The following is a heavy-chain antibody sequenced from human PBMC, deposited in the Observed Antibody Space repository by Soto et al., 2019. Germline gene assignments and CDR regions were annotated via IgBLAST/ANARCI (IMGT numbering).Heavy chain of an antibody. D-gene: IGHD4-17*01. CDR1: GGSISSYY. J-gene: IGHJ4*02. V-gene: IGHV4-59*01. CDR2: IYYSGST. Sequence: QVQLQESGPGLVKPSETLSLTCTVSGGSISSYYWSWIRQPPGKGLEWIGYIYYSGSTNYNPSLKSRVTISVDTSKNQFSLKLSSVTAADTAVYYCARDGDYYGDYFGPWGQGTLVTVSS. CDR3: ARDGDYYGDYFGP.